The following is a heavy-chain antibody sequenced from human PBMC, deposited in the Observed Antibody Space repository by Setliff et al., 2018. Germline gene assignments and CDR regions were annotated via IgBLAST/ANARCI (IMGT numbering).Heavy chain of an antibody. CDR3: ARRWNFGPYGSGIHDGFDM. Sequence: SETLSLTCAVYDGSFSDYYWSWIRQPPGKGLEWIGEINHYGSTKYKSSLKSRVTISVDTPKNQFSLKLHSVTAADTAIYYCARRWNFGPYGSGIHDGFDMWGEGTTVTVSS. V-gene: IGHV4-34*01. J-gene: IGHJ3*02. CDR2: INHYGST. CDR1: DGSFSDYY. D-gene: IGHD3-10*01.